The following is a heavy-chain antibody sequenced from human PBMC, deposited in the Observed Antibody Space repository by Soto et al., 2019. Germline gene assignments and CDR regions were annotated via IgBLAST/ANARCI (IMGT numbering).Heavy chain of an antibody. J-gene: IGHJ4*02. D-gene: IGHD1-1*01. V-gene: IGHV1-69*01. Sequence: QVQLVQYGAEVKKPGSSVKVSCKASGGTFSNYPFTWVRQAPGQGLEWMGGIIPIFGKVTYAQKFQGRVTISADESTSTAYMEMSSLTSEDTAVYYCARPRKVATTKGYDYWGQGTLVTVSS. CDR2: IIPIFGKV. CDR1: GGTFSNYP. CDR3: ARPRKVATTKGYDY.